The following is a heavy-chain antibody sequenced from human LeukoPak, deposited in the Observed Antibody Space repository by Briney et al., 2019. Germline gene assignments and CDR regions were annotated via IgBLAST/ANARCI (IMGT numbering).Heavy chain of an antibody. CDR1: GYTFTSYA. CDR2: INAGNGNT. J-gene: IGHJ3*02. Sequence: GASVKVSCKASGYTFTSYAMHWVRQAPGQRLEWMGWINAGNGNTKYSQKFQGRVTITRDTSASTAYMELSSLRSEDTAVYYCARPGGYIVSYAFDIWGQGTMVTVSS. CDR3: ARPGGYIVSYAFDI. V-gene: IGHV1-3*01. D-gene: IGHD5/OR15-5a*01.